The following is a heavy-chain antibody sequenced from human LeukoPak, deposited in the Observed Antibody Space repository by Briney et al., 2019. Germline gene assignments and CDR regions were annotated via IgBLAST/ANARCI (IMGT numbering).Heavy chain of an antibody. CDR1: GGSISSYY. V-gene: IGHV4-59*01. Sequence: PSETLSFTCTVSGGSISSYYWSWTRQPPGKGLEWIGYIYYSGSTNYNPSLKSRVTISVDTSKNQFSLKLSSVTAADTAVYYCARDKVGRNWFDPWGQGTLVTVSS. CDR2: IYYSGST. CDR3: ARDKVGRNWFDP. J-gene: IGHJ5*02.